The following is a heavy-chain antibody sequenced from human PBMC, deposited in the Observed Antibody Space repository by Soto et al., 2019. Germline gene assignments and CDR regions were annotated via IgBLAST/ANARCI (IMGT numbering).Heavy chain of an antibody. J-gene: IGHJ5*02. V-gene: IGHV1-18*01. CDR1: VCTYMDFV. Sequence: ASVKVSCKTSVCTYMDFVIGCLLQAPGQGLEWMGWISPFNGHTHYAQKFQGRVSLTTDTSTSTAFLELRSLTYDDTAVYYCAREPPRATAGLNYFDPWGQGTLVTVPS. CDR2: ISPFNGHT. CDR3: AREPPRATAGLNYFDP. D-gene: IGHD6-13*01.